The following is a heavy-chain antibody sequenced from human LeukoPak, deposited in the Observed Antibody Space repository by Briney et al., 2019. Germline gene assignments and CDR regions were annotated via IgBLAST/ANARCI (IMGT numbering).Heavy chain of an antibody. V-gene: IGHV4-59*12. CDR2: IYYSGST. Sequence: SETLSLTCTVSGGSISSYYWSWIRQPPGKGLEWIGYIYYSGSTNYNPSLKSRVTISVDRSKNQFSLKLSSVTAADTAVYYCARRDCSSTSCHIDYWGQGTLVTVSS. CDR1: GGSISSYY. D-gene: IGHD2-2*01. J-gene: IGHJ4*02. CDR3: ARRDCSSTSCHIDY.